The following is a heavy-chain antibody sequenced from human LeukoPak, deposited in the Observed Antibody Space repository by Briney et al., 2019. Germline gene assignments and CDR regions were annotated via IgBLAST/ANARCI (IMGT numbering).Heavy chain of an antibody. D-gene: IGHD3-22*01. J-gene: IGHJ4*02. CDR3: ASFYDSSGYYYPQPYYFDY. V-gene: IGHV3-7*01. CDR2: IKQDGSEK. Sequence: GGSLRLSCVASGFIFSDYGLHWVRQAPGKGLEWVANIKQDGSEKYCVDSVKGRFTISRDNAKNSLYLQMNSLRAEDTAVYYCASFYDSSGYYYPQPYYFDYWGQGTLVTVSS. CDR1: GFIFSDYG.